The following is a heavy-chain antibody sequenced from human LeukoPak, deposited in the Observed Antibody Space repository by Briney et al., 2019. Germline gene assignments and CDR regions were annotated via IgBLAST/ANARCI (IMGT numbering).Heavy chain of an antibody. J-gene: IGHJ4*02. D-gene: IGHD3-22*01. CDR2: TYPGDSDT. Sequence: GESLKISCQASGYSFTNYWIGWVRQMPGKGLEWMGITYPGDSDTKYSASFEGQVTISVDKSISNHYLQWSSLKASDTAMYYCARQSTYYYDSSATYWGQGTLVTVSS. CDR1: GYSFTNYW. CDR3: ARQSTYYYDSSATY. V-gene: IGHV5-51*01.